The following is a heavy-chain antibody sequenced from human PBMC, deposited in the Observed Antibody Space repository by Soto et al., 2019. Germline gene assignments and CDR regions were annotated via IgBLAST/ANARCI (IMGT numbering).Heavy chain of an antibody. CDR2: IYSGGST. D-gene: IGHD4-17*01. CDR3: ARGFVTVWGGTVNTSYFDY. Sequence: EVQLVESGGGLVQPGGSLRLSCAASGFTVSSNSMTWVRQAPGKGLEWVSVIYSGGSTYYADSVKGRFTISRDNSKNTLYLQMSGLRAEETAVYYCARGFVTVWGGTVNTSYFDYWGQGTLVTVSS. V-gene: IGHV3-66*01. CDR1: GFTVSSNS. J-gene: IGHJ4*02.